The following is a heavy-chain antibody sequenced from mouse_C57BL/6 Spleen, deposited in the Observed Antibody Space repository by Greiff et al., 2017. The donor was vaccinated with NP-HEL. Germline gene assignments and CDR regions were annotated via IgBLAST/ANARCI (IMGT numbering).Heavy chain of an antibody. D-gene: IGHD1-1*02. J-gene: IGHJ4*01. CDR2: IHPNSGST. Sequence: QVQLQQPGAELVKPGASVKLSCKASGYTFTSYWMHWVKQRPGQGLEWIGMIHPNSGSTNYNEKFKSKATLTVDKSSSTAYMQLSSLTSEDSAVYYCARSGNYWSAMDYWGQGTSVTVSS. CDR3: ARSGNYWSAMDY. V-gene: IGHV1-64*01. CDR1: GYTFTSYW.